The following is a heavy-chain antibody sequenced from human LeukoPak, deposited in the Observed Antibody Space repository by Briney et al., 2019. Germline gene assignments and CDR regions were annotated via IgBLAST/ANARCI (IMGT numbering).Heavy chain of an antibody. Sequence: GRSLRLSCAASGFTFDDYAMHWVRQAPGKGLEWVSGISWNSGSIGYADSVKGRFTISRDNAKNSLYLQMNSLRAEDTAVYYCARRLWWSNAFDIWGQGTMVTVSS. CDR3: ARRLWWSNAFDI. CDR2: ISWNSGSI. V-gene: IGHV3-9*01. CDR1: GFTFDDYA. J-gene: IGHJ3*02. D-gene: IGHD2-21*01.